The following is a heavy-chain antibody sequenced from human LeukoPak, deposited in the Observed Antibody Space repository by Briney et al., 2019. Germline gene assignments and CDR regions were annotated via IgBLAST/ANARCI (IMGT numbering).Heavy chain of an antibody. CDR2: IYYNGTT. V-gene: IGHV4-59*01. J-gene: IGHJ4*02. D-gene: IGHD6-13*01. CDR3: ARGVYIAAAQYGY. CDR1: GGSISSYY. Sequence: SETLSLTCTVSGGSISSYYWSWIRQPPGKGLEWIGYIYYNGTTNYNPSLKSRVTISVDTSKNQFSLKLSSVTAADTAVYYCARGVYIAAAQYGYWGQGTLVTVSS.